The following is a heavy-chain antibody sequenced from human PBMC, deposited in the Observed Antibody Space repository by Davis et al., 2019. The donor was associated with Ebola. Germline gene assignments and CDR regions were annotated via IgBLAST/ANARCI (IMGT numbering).Heavy chain of an antibody. CDR2: IKDDGTDN. J-gene: IGHJ4*02. D-gene: IGHD1-1*01. Sequence: GESLKISCAASGFTFSNYWMTWIRQAPGKGLEWVANIKDDGTDNSYVDSVKGRFTITRDNAKNSLYLQMNSLRAEDSAVYYCARGSWTFDYWGPGALVTVSS. CDR3: ARGSWTFDY. CDR1: GFTFSNYW. V-gene: IGHV3-7*04.